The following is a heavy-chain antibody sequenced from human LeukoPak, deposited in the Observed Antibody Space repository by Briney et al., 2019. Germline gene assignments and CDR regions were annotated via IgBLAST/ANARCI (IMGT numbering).Heavy chain of an antibody. Sequence: GGSLRLSCEGSAFIFSGHWMNWVRQTPGKGLEWVANIKQDGSEKYYVDSVKGRFTISKNSAKNSLYLQMNTLRVEDTAMYYCASLDTAKQPLANHWGQGTLVTVSS. CDR1: AFIFSGHW. V-gene: IGHV3-7*03. J-gene: IGHJ5*02. CDR2: IKQDGSEK. D-gene: IGHD5-18*01. CDR3: ASLDTAKQPLANH.